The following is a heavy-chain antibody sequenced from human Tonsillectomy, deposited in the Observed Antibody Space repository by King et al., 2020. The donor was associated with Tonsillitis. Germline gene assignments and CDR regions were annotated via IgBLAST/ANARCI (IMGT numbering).Heavy chain of an antibody. CDR3: ASLGAGQGDYWRVGY. CDR1: GFAFGDYA. CDR2: ITANGGAT. J-gene: IGHJ4*02. D-gene: IGHD4-17*01. V-gene: IGHV3-20*04. Sequence: VQLVESGGSVERPGGSLRLSCIGSGFAFGDYAMSWVRQAPGRGLEWVSRITANGGATRYADSVEGRFTISRDNAKNSVFLQMNSLRVEDTGFYYCASLGAGQGDYWRVGYWGQGTLVTVSS.